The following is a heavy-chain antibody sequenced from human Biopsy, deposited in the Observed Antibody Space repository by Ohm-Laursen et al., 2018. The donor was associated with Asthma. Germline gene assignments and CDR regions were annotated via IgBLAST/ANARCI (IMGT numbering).Heavy chain of an antibody. D-gene: IGHD6-19*01. V-gene: IGHV4-59*07. Sequence: SDTLSLTCRVYGGSISSFYWSWIRQSPEKGLEWMGCVYWTGSTNYNPSLKSRITMSVDTSKNRMFLELTSVTAADTAIYYCVRAVRNEQWLAPFDYWGQGKPVTVSS. CDR1: GGSISSFY. J-gene: IGHJ4*02. CDR2: VYWTGST. CDR3: VRAVRNEQWLAPFDY.